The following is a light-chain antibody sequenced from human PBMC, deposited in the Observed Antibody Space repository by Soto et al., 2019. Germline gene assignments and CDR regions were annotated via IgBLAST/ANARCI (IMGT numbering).Light chain of an antibody. CDR3: QVWDSGRDQPGV. Sequence: SYELTQPPSVSVAPGQTATITCGGNNIERKTVHWYQQKPGQAPVLVVYDDSARPSGIPERFSGSNSGNTATLTISRVEAGDEDDYSCQVWDSGRDQPGVFGGGTKVTVL. CDR1: NIERKT. J-gene: IGLJ3*02. V-gene: IGLV3-21*02. CDR2: DDS.